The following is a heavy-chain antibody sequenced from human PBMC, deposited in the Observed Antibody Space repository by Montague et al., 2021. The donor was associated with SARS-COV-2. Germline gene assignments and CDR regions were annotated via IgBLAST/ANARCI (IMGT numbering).Heavy chain of an antibody. J-gene: IGHJ6*02. CDR1: GGSISSSNW. CDR3: ARSRGNLQWPFYYYYGMDV. CDR2: IYHSGST. V-gene: IGHV4-4*02. Sequence: SETRSLTCAVSGGSISSSNWWSWVRQPPGKGLEWIGEIYHSGSTNYNPSLHSRVTISVDKSKNQLSLKLSAVTAADTAAYYCARSRGNLQWPFYYYYGMDVWGQGTTVTVSS. D-gene: IGHD6-19*01.